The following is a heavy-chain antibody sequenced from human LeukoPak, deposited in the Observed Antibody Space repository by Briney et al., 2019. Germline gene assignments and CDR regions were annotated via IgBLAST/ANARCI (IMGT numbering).Heavy chain of an antibody. J-gene: IGHJ3*02. CDR2: ISSSGSTI. V-gene: IGHV3-11*04. CDR3: ARDLLDYYDSSYHDAFDI. D-gene: IGHD3-22*01. CDR1: GFTFSDYY. Sequence: GGSLRLSCAASGFTFSDYYMSWIRQAPGKGLEWVSYISSSGSTIYYADSVKGRFTISRDNAKNSLYLQMNSLRAEDTAVYYCARDLLDYYDSSYHDAFDIWGQGTMVTGSS.